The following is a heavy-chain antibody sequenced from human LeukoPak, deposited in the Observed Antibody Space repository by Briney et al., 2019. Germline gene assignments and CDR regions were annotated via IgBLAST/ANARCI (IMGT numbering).Heavy chain of an antibody. CDR2: ISYDGSNK. D-gene: IGHD6-19*01. CDR1: GFTFSSYG. CDR3: AKVVGIAVAAYGMDV. J-gene: IGHJ6*02. V-gene: IGHV3-30*18. Sequence: GGSLRLSCAASGFTFSSYGTHWVRQAPGKGLEWVAVISYDGSNKYYADSVKGRFTISRDNSKNTLYLQMNSLRAEDTAVYYCAKVVGIAVAAYGMDVWGQGTTVTVSS.